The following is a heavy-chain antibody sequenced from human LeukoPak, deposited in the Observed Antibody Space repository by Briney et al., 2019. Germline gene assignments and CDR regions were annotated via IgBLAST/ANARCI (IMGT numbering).Heavy chain of an antibody. CDR3: AKDGNRWLEPLAY. J-gene: IGHJ4*02. Sequence: GGSLRLFCAASGFTFSSYGMHWVRQAPGKGLEWVAVISYDGSNKYYADSVKGRFTISRDNSKLYLQMNSLRTEDTAVYYCAKDGNRWLEPLAYWGQGTLVTASS. CDR1: GFTFSSYG. D-gene: IGHD6-19*01. V-gene: IGHV3-30*18. CDR2: ISYDGSNK.